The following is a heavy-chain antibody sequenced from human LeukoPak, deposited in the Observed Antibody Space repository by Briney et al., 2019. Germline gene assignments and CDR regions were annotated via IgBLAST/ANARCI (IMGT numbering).Heavy chain of an antibody. V-gene: IGHV4-61*02. Sequence: SETLSLTCTLSGGSISSGSYYWNWIRQPAGKGLEWIGRIYTSGSTNYNPSLKSRVTISVDTSKNQFSLKLSSVPAADTAVYYCASLVRGIMNWGQGTLVTVSS. CDR3: ASLVRGIMN. CDR2: IYTSGST. D-gene: IGHD3-10*01. J-gene: IGHJ4*02. CDR1: GGSISSGSYY.